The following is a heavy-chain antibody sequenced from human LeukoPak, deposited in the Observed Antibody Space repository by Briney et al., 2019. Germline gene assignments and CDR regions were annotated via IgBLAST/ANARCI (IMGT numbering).Heavy chain of an antibody. Sequence: PGRSLRLSCAASGFTFSSYGMRWVRQAPGKGLEWVAIISYDGSNKYYADSVKGRFTFSRDNSKNTLYLQMNSLRAEDTAVYYCAKDNEDYWGQGTLVTVSS. CDR2: ISYDGSNK. D-gene: IGHD2-8*01. CDR3: AKDNEDY. J-gene: IGHJ4*02. V-gene: IGHV3-30*18. CDR1: GFTFSSYG.